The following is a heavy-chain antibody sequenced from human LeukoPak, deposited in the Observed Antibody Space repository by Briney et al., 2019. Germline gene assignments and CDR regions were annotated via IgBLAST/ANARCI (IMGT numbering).Heavy chain of an antibody. CDR3: ARVTIDSSGYLFKEGRYYFDF. CDR2: IYYSGST. CDR1: GGSISSGGYY. Sequence: SQTLSLTCTVSGGSISSGGYYWSWIRQHPGKGLEWIGYIYYSGSTYYNPSLKSRVTISVDTSKNQFSLKLSSVTAADTAVYYCARVTIDSSGYLFKEGRYYFDFWGQGTLVTVSS. J-gene: IGHJ4*02. V-gene: IGHV4-31*03. D-gene: IGHD3-22*01.